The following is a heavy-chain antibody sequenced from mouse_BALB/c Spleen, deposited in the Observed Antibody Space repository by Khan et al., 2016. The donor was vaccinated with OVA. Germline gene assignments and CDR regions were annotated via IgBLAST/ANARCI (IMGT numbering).Heavy chain of an antibody. CDR2: ISYSGNT. V-gene: IGHV3-2*02. D-gene: IGHD1-1*01. J-gene: IGHJ2*01. CDR1: GYSITSDYA. CDR3: ARVYGGDFDY. Sequence: EVQLQESGPGLVKPSQSLSLTCTVTGYSITSDYAWNWIRQFPGNKLEWMGFISYSGNTNYNPSLKSRISITRDTSENQFFLQLNSVTTEDTATYYCARVYGGDFDYGGQGTTLTVSS.